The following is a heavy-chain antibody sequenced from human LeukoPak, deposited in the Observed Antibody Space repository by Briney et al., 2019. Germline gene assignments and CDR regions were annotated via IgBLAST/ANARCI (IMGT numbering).Heavy chain of an antibody. CDR1: GVSISSSY. D-gene: IGHD3-3*01. J-gene: IGHJ6*02. CDR3: TRSLGVVIHGGMDV. CDR2: IYYTGST. V-gene: IGHV4-59*01. Sequence: PSETLSLTCTVSGVSISSSYWSWIRQSPGKGLEWIGHIYYTGSTNYNPSLKSRVTISLDTSKNQFSLKLSSVTAADTAVYYCTRSLGVVIHGGMDVWGQGTTVTVSS.